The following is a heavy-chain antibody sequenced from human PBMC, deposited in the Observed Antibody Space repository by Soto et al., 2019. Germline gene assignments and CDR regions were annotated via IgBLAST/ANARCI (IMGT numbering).Heavy chain of an antibody. CDR1: VGSFSGYY. Sequence: SETLSLTCAVYVGSFSGYYWSWIRQPPGKGLEWIGEINHSGSTNYNPSLKSRLTMSVDTSKNQFSLKLSSVTAADTAVYYCVRDGGGNDPWGQGIPVTVSS. CDR2: INHSGST. D-gene: IGHD3-16*01. J-gene: IGHJ5*02. V-gene: IGHV4-34*01. CDR3: VRDGGGNDP.